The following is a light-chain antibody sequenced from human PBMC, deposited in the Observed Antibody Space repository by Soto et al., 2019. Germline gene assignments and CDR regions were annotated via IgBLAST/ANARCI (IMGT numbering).Light chain of an antibody. J-gene: IGLJ1*01. CDR2: EDT. CDR1: SSDVGNYNL. V-gene: IGLV2-23*01. CDR3: CSSAGSNTYV. Sequence: QSVLTQPASVSGSPGQSIAISCTGTSSDVGNYNLVSWYQQLPGKAPKLMLYEDTKRPSGVSNRFSGSKSGNTASLTISGLQAEDEADYYCCSSAGSNTYVFGTGTKLTVL.